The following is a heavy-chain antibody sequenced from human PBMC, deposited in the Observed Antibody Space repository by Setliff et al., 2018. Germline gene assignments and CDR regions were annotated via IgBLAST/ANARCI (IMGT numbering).Heavy chain of an antibody. V-gene: IGHV4-59*01. CDR3: ARLSWNGLRYYGLDV. Sequence: PSETLSLTCNVSGVSISSYYWSWIRQPPGKGLESIGYIQKSGRTNYNPSLMSXXXISVXXXXXXXXXXXXXXXAADTAVYYCARLSWNGLRYYGLDVWGQGTTVTVSS. J-gene: IGHJ6*02. CDR2: IQKSGRT. CDR1: GVSISSYY. D-gene: IGHD3-3*01.